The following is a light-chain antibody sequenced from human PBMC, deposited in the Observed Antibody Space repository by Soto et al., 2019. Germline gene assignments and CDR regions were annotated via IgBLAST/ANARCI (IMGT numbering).Light chain of an antibody. J-gene: IGKJ4*01. CDR1: QSVSSY. Sequence: EIVLTQSPATLSLSPGERATLSCRASQSVSSYLAWYQQKPGQAPRLLIYDASNRATGIPDRLSGSGSVTDFTLPISSLEPEDFAVYYCQQRINWPRLTCGGGTKVEIK. V-gene: IGKV3-11*01. CDR3: QQRINWPRLT. CDR2: DAS.